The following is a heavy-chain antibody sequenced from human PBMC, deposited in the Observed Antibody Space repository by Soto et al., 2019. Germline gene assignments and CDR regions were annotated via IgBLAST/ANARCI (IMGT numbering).Heavy chain of an antibody. D-gene: IGHD3-22*01. J-gene: IGHJ4*02. CDR1: GGSVSNGMYY. Sequence: GTLSLTCTVSGGSVSNGMYYWSWIRQPPGKGLEWIGNVYFTGTTIYNPSLKSRVTMSVDTYKDQFFLKLTSVTAADTAVYYCARCCYYCASRDLSYFDYWGLGTLVTVSS. CDR3: ARCCYYCASRDLSYFDY. CDR2: VYFTGTT. V-gene: IGHV4-61*01.